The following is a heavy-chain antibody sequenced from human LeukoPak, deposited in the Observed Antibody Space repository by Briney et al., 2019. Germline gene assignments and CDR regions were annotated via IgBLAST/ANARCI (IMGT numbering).Heavy chain of an antibody. CDR3: AKDLTVTSYYYYYDMDV. J-gene: IGHJ6*02. V-gene: IGHV3-23*01. D-gene: IGHD4-17*01. CDR1: GFTFSSYA. Sequence: AGGSLRLSCAASGFTFSSYAMSWVRQAPGKGLEWVSAISGSGGSTYYADSVKGRFTISRDNSKNTLYLQMNSLRAEDTAVYYCAKDLTVTSYYYYYDMDVWGQGTTVTVSS. CDR2: ISGSGGST.